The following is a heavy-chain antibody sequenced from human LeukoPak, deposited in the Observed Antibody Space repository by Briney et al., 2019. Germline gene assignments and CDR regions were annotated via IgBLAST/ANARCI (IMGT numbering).Heavy chain of an antibody. CDR3: AKLSPSSGWPYYFDY. D-gene: IGHD6-19*01. CDR1: GFAFSSLS. CDR2: ISGSGGST. J-gene: IGHJ4*02. V-gene: IGHV3-23*01. Sequence: GGSLRLSCVASGFAFSSLSMSWVRQAPGKGLEWVSAISGSGGSTYYADSVKGRFTISRDNSKNTLYLQMNSLRAEDTAVYYCAKLSPSSGWPYYFDYWGQGTLVTVSS.